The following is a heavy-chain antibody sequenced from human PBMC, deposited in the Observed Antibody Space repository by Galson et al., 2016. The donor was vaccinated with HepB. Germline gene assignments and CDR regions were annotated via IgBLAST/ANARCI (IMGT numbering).Heavy chain of an antibody. CDR2: IIPIFGTA. V-gene: IGHV1-69*13. D-gene: IGHD3-10*01. Sequence: SVKVSCKASGGSFTFSNYALSWVRQAPGQGLEWMGGIIPIFGTANYAQKFQGRVTITADESTSTAYMELSSLKSDDTAVYYCARDHYLTLTGVGPYGMDVWGQGTTVTVSS. CDR3: ARDHYLTLTGVGPYGMDV. CDR1: GGSFTFSNYA. J-gene: IGHJ6*02.